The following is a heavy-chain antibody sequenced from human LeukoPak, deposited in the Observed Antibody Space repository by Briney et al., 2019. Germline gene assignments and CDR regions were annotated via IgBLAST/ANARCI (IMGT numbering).Heavy chain of an antibody. CDR3: AAPRPYCSSTSCHSYYYYGMDV. J-gene: IGHJ6*02. Sequence: GGSLRLSCAASGYTLSSYATSWVRHGLGKGLWWVSEFSGSVGSTYYADSVKGRFTISRDNSKNTLYLQMNSLRAEDTAVYDCAAPRPYCSSTSCHSYYYYGMDVWGQGTTVTVSS. V-gene: IGHV3-23*01. D-gene: IGHD2-2*01. CDR1: GYTLSSYA. CDR2: FSGSVGST.